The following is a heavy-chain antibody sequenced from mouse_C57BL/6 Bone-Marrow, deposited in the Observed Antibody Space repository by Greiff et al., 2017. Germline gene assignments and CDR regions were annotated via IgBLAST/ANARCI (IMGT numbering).Heavy chain of an antibody. Sequence: VQLQQSGAELVRPGASVKLSCTASGFNIKDDYMHWVKQRPEQGLEWIGWIDPENGDTEYASKFQGKATITADPSSNTAYLQLSSLTSEDTAVYYCTTGEPPFAYWGQGTLVTVSA. J-gene: IGHJ3*01. CDR1: GFNIKDDY. CDR2: IDPENGDT. V-gene: IGHV14-4*01. CDR3: TTGEPPFAY.